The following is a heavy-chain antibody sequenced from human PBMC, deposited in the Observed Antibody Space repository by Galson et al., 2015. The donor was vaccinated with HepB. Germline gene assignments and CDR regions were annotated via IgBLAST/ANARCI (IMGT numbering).Heavy chain of an antibody. CDR1: GFTFSTHA. J-gene: IGHJ6*02. D-gene: IGHD3-3*01. CDR2: IWYDGSNK. CDR3: ARSGDFWSGSAVLYGMDV. Sequence: SLRLSCAASGFTFSTHAMHWVRQAPGRGLEWVAVIWYDGSNKYYADSVKGRFTISRDNSKNTLYLQMNSLRAEDTAVYYCARSGDFWSGSAVLYGMDVWGQGTTVTVSS. V-gene: IGHV3-33*01.